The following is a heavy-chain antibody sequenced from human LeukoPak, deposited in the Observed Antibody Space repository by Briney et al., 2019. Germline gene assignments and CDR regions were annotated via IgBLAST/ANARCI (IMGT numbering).Heavy chain of an antibody. CDR1: GGSFSGYY. D-gene: IGHD6-6*01. Sequence: SETLSLTCAVYGGSFSGYYWSWIRQPPGKGLEWIGEINHSGSTNYNPSLKSRVTISVDTSKNQFSLKLSSVTAADTAVYYCARRNSSSASLDYWGQGTLVTVSS. V-gene: IGHV4-34*01. J-gene: IGHJ4*02. CDR2: INHSGST. CDR3: ARRNSSSASLDY.